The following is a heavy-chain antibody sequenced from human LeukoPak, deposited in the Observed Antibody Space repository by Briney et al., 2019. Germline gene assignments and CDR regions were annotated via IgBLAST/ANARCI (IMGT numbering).Heavy chain of an antibody. CDR1: GYTFTDYY. CDR3: ARGEVAAAGSHAGNDY. Sequence: ASVKVSCKASGYTFTDYYMHWVRQAPGQGLEWMGWINPNSGGTKYAQKFQGRVTMTRDTSISTAYMEMNRLKSDDTAVYYCARGEVAAAGSHAGNDYWGQGTLVTVSS. V-gene: IGHV1-2*02. D-gene: IGHD6-13*01. CDR2: INPNSGGT. J-gene: IGHJ4*02.